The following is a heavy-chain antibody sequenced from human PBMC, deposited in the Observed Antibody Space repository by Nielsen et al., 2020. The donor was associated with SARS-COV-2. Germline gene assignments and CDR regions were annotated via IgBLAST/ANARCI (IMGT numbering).Heavy chain of an antibody. CDR3: ARLVNIVVLPAASLFDY. Sequence: GESLKISCKASGYSFTNYWIGWVRQMPGKGLEWMGIIFPSDSETRYSPSFQGQVTISADRSSSTAYLQWSSLKASDTAMYYCARLVNIVVLPAASLFDYWGQGTLVTVSS. CDR1: GYSFTNYW. CDR2: IFPSDSET. D-gene: IGHD2-2*01. V-gene: IGHV5-51*01. J-gene: IGHJ4*02.